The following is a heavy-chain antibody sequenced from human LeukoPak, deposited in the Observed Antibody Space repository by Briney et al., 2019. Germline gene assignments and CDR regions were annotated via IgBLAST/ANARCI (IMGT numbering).Heavy chain of an antibody. Sequence: ASVKVSRKASGYTFTGYYMHWVRQAPGQGLEWMGWINPNSGGTNYAQKFQGRVTMTRDTSISTAYMELSRLRSDDTAVYYCARGARDVLRYFDWPSPYMDVWGKGTTVTISS. CDR3: ARGARDVLRYFDWPSPYMDV. CDR1: GYTFTGYY. V-gene: IGHV1-2*02. J-gene: IGHJ6*03. D-gene: IGHD3-9*01. CDR2: INPNSGGT.